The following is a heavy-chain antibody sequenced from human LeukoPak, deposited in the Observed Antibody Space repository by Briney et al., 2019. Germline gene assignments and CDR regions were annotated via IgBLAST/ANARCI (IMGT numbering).Heavy chain of an antibody. J-gene: IGHJ4*02. D-gene: IGHD1-26*01. CDR2: LTGGSDYI. Sequence: PGSSLRLSCAASGLTFSSYPMEWVRQAPGKGLEWLSSLTGGSDYIYYADSVKGRFTISRDNAKSSLYLQMNSLRAEDTAVYYCARLGGRSYGKYYFDSWGQGTLVTVSS. CDR1: GLTFSSYP. CDR3: ARLGGRSYGKYYFDS. V-gene: IGHV3-21*01.